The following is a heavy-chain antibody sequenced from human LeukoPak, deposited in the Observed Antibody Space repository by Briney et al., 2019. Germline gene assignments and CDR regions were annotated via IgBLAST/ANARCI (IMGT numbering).Heavy chain of an antibody. CDR2: ISGSGGST. D-gene: IGHD6-13*01. CDR3: ARQYSSSWYYDY. V-gene: IGHV3-23*01. CDR1: GFTFSSYA. J-gene: IGHJ4*02. Sequence: PGGSLRLSCAASGFTFSSYAMSWVRQAPGKGLEWVSAISGSGGSTYYADSVKGRFTISRDNSKNTLYLQMNSLRAEDTAVYYCARQYSSSWYYDYWGQGTLVTVSS.